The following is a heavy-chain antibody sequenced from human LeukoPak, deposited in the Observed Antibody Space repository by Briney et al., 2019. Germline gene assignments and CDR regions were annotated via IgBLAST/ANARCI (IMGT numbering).Heavy chain of an antibody. V-gene: IGHV3-7*01. CDR1: GFIFSSYW. J-gene: IGHJ4*02. CDR2: INQDGSEK. CDR3: AREYCSGGSCYSGSFDY. Sequence: GGSLRLSCAASGFIFSSYWMTWVRQAPGKGLEWVDNINQDGSEKYYVDSVKGRFTISRDNAKNSLYLQMNSLRAEDTAVYYCAREYCSGGSCYSGSFDYWGQGTLVTVSS. D-gene: IGHD2-15*01.